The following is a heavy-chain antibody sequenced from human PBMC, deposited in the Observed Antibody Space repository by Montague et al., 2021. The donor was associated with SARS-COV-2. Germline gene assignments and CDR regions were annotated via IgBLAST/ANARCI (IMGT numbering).Heavy chain of an antibody. CDR1: GFIFSNFA. Sequence: SLRLSCAASGFIFSNFAFHWVRQAPGKGLEWLAIITYDGIDKFYADSVKGRFTISRDNSKNTLYLQMNSLRAEDTAVYYCARDLGGYFDLWGRGTLVTVSS. V-gene: IGHV3-30*04. CDR2: ITYDGIDK. CDR3: ARDLGGYFDL. D-gene: IGHD1-26*01. J-gene: IGHJ2*01.